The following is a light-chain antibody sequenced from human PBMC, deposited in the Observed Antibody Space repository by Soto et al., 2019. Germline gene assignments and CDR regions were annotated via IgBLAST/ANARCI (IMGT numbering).Light chain of an antibody. CDR3: CSRASTITYV. CDR2: EVS. J-gene: IGLJ1*01. CDR1: SSDIGAYNY. V-gene: IGLV2-14*01. Sequence: QSVLTQPASVSGSPGQSITVSCTGTSSDIGAYNYVSWYQQHPGEAPKLIIYEVSNRPSGVSNRFSGSKSGNTASLTISGLQADDEADYYCCSRASTITYVFGSGTKATAL.